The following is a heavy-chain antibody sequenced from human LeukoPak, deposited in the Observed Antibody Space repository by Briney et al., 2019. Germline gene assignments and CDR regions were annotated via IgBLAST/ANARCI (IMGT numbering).Heavy chain of an antibody. V-gene: IGHV3-30*03. CDR2: ISYDGSNK. D-gene: IGHD4-17*01. CDR1: GFTFSSYG. CDR3: ARGDYLRQSDY. J-gene: IGHJ4*02. Sequence: LPGGSLRLSCAASGFTFSSYGMPWVRQAPVKGLEWVAVISYDGSNKYYADSVKGRFTISRDNSKNTLYLQMNSLRAEDTAVYYCARGDYLRQSDYWGQGTLVTVSS.